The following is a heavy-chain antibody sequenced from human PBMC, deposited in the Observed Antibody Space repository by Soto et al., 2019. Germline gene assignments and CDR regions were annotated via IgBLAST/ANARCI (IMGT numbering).Heavy chain of an antibody. V-gene: IGHV1-69*13. CDR1: GGTFSSYA. J-gene: IGHJ6*02. CDR2: IIPIFGTA. CDR3: ARDIADIVVVPAAIGGGYYYGMDV. D-gene: IGHD2-2*02. Sequence: SVKVSCKASGGTFSSYAISWVRQAPGQGLEWMGGIIPIFGTANYAQKFQGRVTITADESTSTAYMELSSLRSEDTAVYYCARDIADIVVVPAAIGGGYYYGMDVWG.